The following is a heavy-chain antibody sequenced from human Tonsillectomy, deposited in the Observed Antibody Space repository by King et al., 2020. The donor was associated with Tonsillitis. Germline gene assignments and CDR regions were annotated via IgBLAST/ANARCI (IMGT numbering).Heavy chain of an antibody. CDR3: ARWAVVTLFGFDY. CDR2: INHSGST. CDR1: GGSFSGYY. D-gene: IGHD4-23*01. V-gene: IGHV4-34*01. Sequence: VQLQQWGAGLLKPSETLSLTCAVSGGSFSGYYWSWIRQPPGKGLEWIGEINHSGSTNYNPSLKSRVTISVDTSKNQFSLKLSSVTAADTAVYYCARWAVVTLFGFDYWGQGTLVTVSS. J-gene: IGHJ4*02.